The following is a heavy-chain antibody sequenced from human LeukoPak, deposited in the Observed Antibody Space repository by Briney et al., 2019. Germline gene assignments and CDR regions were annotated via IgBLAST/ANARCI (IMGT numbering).Heavy chain of an antibody. CDR2: IIHSGST. D-gene: IGHD2-2*03. V-gene: IGHV4-34*04. J-gene: IGHJ4*02. Sequence: KTSVTLSLTGAGYTGSFSAYYWGWIRQPPGKGREWGGEIIHSGSTNENPSLKSRAAISVDTTKNQFSLKLSCVTAADTAVYYCSRVGYCSSTSCYLFDYWGQGTLGTVSS. CDR1: TGSFSAYY. CDR3: SRVGYCSSTSCYLFDY.